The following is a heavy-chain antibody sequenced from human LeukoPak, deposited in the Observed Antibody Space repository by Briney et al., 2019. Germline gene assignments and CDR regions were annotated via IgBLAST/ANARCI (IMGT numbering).Heavy chain of an antibody. CDR3: ASWVTTDSSGWYNY. D-gene: IGHD6-19*01. Sequence: ASVKVSCKASGGTFSSYAISWVRQAPGQGLEWMGRIIPILGIANYAQKFQGRVTITADKSTSTAYMELSSLRSEDTAVYYCASWVTTDSSGWYNYWGQGTLVTVSS. CDR2: IIPILGIA. V-gene: IGHV1-69*04. J-gene: IGHJ4*02. CDR1: GGTFSSYA.